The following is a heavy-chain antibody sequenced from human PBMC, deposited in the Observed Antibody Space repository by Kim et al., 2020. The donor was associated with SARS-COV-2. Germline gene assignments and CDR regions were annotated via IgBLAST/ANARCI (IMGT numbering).Heavy chain of an antibody. D-gene: IGHD6-19*01. Sequence: GGSLRLSCAASGFSFSNFVMNWVRQAPGKGLEWVSTVDGGGVTTDYADSVKGRFTISRDRSKYTLSLQMNSLRVEDTAVYYCARTEYISGRALFDYWGRGTLVIVS. V-gene: IGHV3-23*01. CDR2: VDGGGVTT. CDR3: ARTEYISGRALFDY. CDR1: GFSFSNFV. J-gene: IGHJ4*02.